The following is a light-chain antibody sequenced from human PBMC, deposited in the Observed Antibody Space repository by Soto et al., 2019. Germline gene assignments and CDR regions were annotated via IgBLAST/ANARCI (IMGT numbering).Light chain of an antibody. Sequence: EIVMTQSPATQSVSPGERATLSCRASQSVSSKLAWFQQKPGQAPSLLIYGVSTRATGVPVRFSGSGSGTEFTLTVNSLQSEDFAVYYCQQYNNWPHTFGQGTKV. V-gene: IGKV3-15*01. J-gene: IGKJ2*01. CDR3: QQYNNWPHT. CDR1: QSVSSK. CDR2: GVS.